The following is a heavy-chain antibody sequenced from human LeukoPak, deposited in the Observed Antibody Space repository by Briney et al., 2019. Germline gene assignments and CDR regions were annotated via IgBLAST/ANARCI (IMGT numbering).Heavy chain of an antibody. CDR3: TRGAAAGTWRFDY. CDR1: GFTFSSYW. CDR2: IRSKAYGGTT. D-gene: IGHD6-13*01. V-gene: IGHV3-49*04. Sequence: QTGGSLRLSCAASGFTFSSYWMSWVRQAPGKGLEWVGFIRSKAYGGTTEYAASVKGRFTISRDDSKSIAYLQMNSLKTEDTAVYYCTRGAAAGTWRFDYWGQGTLVTVSS. J-gene: IGHJ4*02.